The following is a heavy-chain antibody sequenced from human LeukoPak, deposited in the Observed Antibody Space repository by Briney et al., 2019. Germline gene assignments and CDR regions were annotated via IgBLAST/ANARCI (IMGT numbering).Heavy chain of an antibody. CDR1: GFTFTNYN. V-gene: IGHV3-21*01. Sequence: PGGSLRLSCAASGFTFTNYNMNWVRQAPGKGLEWVSSITSDGRYIYYGDSVKGRFTISRDNAKNSVYLEMNSLRADDTAVYYCARSARLMKGVVEVTALDDWGQGTLVTVSS. CDR2: ITSDGRYI. D-gene: IGHD3-3*01. CDR3: ARSARLMKGVVEVTALDD. J-gene: IGHJ4*02.